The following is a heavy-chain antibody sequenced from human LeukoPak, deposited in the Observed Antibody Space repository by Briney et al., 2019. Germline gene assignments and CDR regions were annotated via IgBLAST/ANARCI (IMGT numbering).Heavy chain of an antibody. CDR2: INHSGST. Sequence: PSETLSLTCAVYGGSFSGYYWSWIRQPPGKGLEWIGEINHSGSTNYNPSLKSRVTISVDTSKNQFSLKLSSVTAVDTAVYYCARGLVWSGYVFDYWGQGTLVTVSS. CDR3: ARGLVWSGYVFDY. D-gene: IGHD3-3*01. CDR1: GGSFSGYY. V-gene: IGHV4-34*01. J-gene: IGHJ4*02.